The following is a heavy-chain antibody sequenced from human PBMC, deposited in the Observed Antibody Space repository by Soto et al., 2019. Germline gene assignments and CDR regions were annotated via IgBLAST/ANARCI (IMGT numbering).Heavy chain of an antibody. CDR1: GYTFTSYG. V-gene: IGHV1-18*01. D-gene: IGHD3-3*01. Sequence: PSVKVSCKASGYTFTSYGISWVRQAPGQGLEWMGWISAYNGNTNYAQKLQGRVTMTTDTSTSTAYMELRSLRSDDTAVYYCARDPELRFLEWPLFDYWGQGTLVTVSS. CDR2: ISAYNGNT. CDR3: ARDPELRFLEWPLFDY. J-gene: IGHJ4*02.